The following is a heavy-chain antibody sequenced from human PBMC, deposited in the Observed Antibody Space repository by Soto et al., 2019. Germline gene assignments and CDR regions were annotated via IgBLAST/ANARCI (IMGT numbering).Heavy chain of an antibody. Sequence: QVQLVQSGAEVKKPGASVKVSCKASGYTFTGYYMHWVRQAPGQGLEWMGWINPNSGGTNYAQKFKGWVTMTRDTSISTAYMELSRLRSDDTAVYYCARARIAAAGRHWYFDLWGRGTLVTVSS. CDR1: GYTFTGYY. J-gene: IGHJ2*01. V-gene: IGHV1-2*04. CDR3: ARARIAAAGRHWYFDL. D-gene: IGHD6-13*01. CDR2: INPNSGGT.